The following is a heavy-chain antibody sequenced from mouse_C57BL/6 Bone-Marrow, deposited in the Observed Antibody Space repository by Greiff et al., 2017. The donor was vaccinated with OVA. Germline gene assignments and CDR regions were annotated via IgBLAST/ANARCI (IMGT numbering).Heavy chain of an antibody. CDR2: INPSNGGT. V-gene: IGHV1-53*01. Sequence: QVQLQQPGTELVKPGASVKLSCKASGYTFTSYWMHWVKQRPGQGLEWIGNINPSNGGTNYNEKFKSKATLTVDKSSSTAYMQLSSRTSEDSAVYYCARATTVVRYFDDWGQGTTLTVSS. CDR3: ARATTVVRYFDD. CDR1: GYTFTSYW. D-gene: IGHD1-1*01. J-gene: IGHJ2*01.